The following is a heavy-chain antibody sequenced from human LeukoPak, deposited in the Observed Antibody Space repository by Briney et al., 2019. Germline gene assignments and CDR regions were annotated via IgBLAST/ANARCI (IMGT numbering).Heavy chain of an antibody. CDR3: ARVDYGSGSYGYYYYYYMDV. Sequence: GGSLRLSCAASGFTFSSYSMNWVRQVPGKGLEWVSSISSSSSYIYYADSVKGRFTISRDNAENSLYLQMNSLRAEDTAVYYCARVDYGSGSYGYYYYYYMDVWGKGTTVTISS. J-gene: IGHJ6*03. D-gene: IGHD3-10*01. CDR1: GFTFSSYS. V-gene: IGHV3-21*01. CDR2: ISSSSSYI.